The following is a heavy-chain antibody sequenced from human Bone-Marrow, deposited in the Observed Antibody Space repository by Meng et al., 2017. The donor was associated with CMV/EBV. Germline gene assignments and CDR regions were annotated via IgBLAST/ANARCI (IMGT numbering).Heavy chain of an antibody. CDR2: IYYSGST. Sequence: SCTVSGGSISSGDYYWSWIRQPPGKGLEWIGYIYYSGSTYYNPSLKSRVTISVDTSKNQFSLKLSSVTAADTAVYYCARALEYMILAFDIWGQGTMVTVSS. CDR1: GGSISSGDYY. CDR3: ARALEYMILAFDI. D-gene: IGHD3-22*01. J-gene: IGHJ3*02. V-gene: IGHV4-30-4*08.